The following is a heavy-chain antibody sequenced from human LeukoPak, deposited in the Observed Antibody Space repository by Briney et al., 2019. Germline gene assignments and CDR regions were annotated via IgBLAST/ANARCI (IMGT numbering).Heavy chain of an antibody. CDR3: EKADSGYDLLFDY. CDR2: ISGSGGST. CDR1: GFTFSSYA. D-gene: IGHD5-12*01. Sequence: PGGSLRLSCAASGFTFSSYAMNWVRQAPGKGLEWVSGISGSGGSTYYADSVKGRFTISRDNSKNTLYLQMNSLRAEDTAVYYCEKADSGYDLLFDYWGQGTLVTVSS. V-gene: IGHV3-23*01. J-gene: IGHJ4*02.